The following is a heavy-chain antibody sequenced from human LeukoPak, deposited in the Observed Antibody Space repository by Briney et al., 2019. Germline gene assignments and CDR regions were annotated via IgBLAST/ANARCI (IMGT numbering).Heavy chain of an antibody. Sequence: SETLSLTCTVSGGSISSYYWSWIRQPPGKGLEWIGYIYYSGSTNYKPSLKSRVTISIDTSKNQFSLKLSSVTAADTAVYYCARAPRGYGSGSIDYWGQGSLVTVSS. V-gene: IGHV4-59*12. CDR3: ARAPRGYGSGSIDY. CDR1: GGSISSYY. D-gene: IGHD3-10*01. CDR2: IYYSGST. J-gene: IGHJ4*02.